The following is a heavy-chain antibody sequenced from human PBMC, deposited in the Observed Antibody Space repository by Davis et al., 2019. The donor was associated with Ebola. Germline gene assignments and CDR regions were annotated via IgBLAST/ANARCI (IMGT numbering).Heavy chain of an antibody. Sequence: ASVKVSCKASGYTFTSYAMNWVRQAPGQGLEWMGWINTNTGNPTYAQGFTGRFVFSLDTSVSTAYLQISSLKAEDTAVYYCAREVVVVVAATPTYYYYGMDVWGKGTTVTVSS. CDR3: AREVVVVVAATPTYYYYGMDV. J-gene: IGHJ6*04. D-gene: IGHD2-15*01. CDR2: INTNTGNP. V-gene: IGHV7-4-1*02. CDR1: GYTFTSYA.